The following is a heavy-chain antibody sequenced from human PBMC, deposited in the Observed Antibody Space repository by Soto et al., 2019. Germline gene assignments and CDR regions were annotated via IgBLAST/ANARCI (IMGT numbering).Heavy chain of an antibody. Sequence: EGQLLESGGGLVQPGGSLRLSCAASGLRFGSSAMTWVRQAPGKGLEWISSITGDGKATYYADSVKGRFTISRDISTNTVYLQMNSLRAEDTATYFCAKITRYWGQGTLVTVSS. V-gene: IGHV3-23*01. CDR3: AKITRY. J-gene: IGHJ4*02. CDR2: ITGDGKAT. CDR1: GLRFGSSA. D-gene: IGHD3-3*01.